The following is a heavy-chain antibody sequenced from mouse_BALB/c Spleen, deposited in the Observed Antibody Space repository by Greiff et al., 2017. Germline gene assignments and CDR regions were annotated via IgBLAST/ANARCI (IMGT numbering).Heavy chain of an antibody. J-gene: IGHJ2*01. Sequence: EVQLQESGPGLVKPSQSLSLTCSVTGYSITSGYYWNWIRQFPGNKLEWMGYISYDGSNNYNPSLKNRISITRDTSKNQFFLKLNSVTTEDTATYYCAREGTGYWGQGTTLTVSS. CDR3: AREGTGY. V-gene: IGHV3-6*02. CDR2: ISYDGSN. D-gene: IGHD3-3*01. CDR1: GYSITSGYY.